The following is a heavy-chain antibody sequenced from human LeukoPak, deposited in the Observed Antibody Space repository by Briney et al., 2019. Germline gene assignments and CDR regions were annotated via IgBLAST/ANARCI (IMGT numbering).Heavy chain of an antibody. CDR2: INPNSGGT. CDR1: GYTFIDYY. J-gene: IGHJ4*02. D-gene: IGHD7-27*01. Sequence: GASVKVSCKSAGYTFIDYYIHWVRQAPGQGLEWMGRINPNSGGTNSAQTFQGRVTMTRDTSISTAYMELNRLTFDDTAVYYCARDLPSTPNWELDYWGQGTLVTVSS. V-gene: IGHV1-2*06. CDR3: ARDLPSTPNWELDY.